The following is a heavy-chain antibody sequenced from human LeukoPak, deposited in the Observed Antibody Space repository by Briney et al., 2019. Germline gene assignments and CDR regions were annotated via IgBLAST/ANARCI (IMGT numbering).Heavy chain of an antibody. CDR1: GFTVSSNY. CDR3: ARDVGFIVGATPGAFDI. CDR2: IYSGGNT. J-gene: IGHJ3*02. Sequence: PGGSLRLSCAASGFTVSSNYMTWVGQAPGKGLEWVSVIYSGGNTYYADSVKGRFTISRDNTKNTLYLQMNSLRADDTAVYYCARDVGFIVGATPGAFDIWGQGTMVTVSS. D-gene: IGHD1-26*01. V-gene: IGHV3-66*01.